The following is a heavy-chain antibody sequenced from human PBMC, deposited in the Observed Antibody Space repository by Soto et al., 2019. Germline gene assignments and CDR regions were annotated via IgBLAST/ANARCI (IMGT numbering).Heavy chain of an antibody. Sequence: GGSLRLSCAASGFTFSSYSMNWVRQAPGKGLEWVSSISSSSSYIYYADSVKGRFTISRDNAKNSLYLQMNSLRAEDTAVYYCARENYYGSGSQEYYYYGMDVWGQGTTVTVSS. D-gene: IGHD3-10*01. CDR1: GFTFSSYS. V-gene: IGHV3-21*01. CDR3: ARENYYGSGSQEYYYYGMDV. J-gene: IGHJ6*02. CDR2: ISSSSSYI.